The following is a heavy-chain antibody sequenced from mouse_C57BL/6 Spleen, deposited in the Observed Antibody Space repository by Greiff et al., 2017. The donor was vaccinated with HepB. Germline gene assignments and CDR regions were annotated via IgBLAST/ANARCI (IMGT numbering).Heavy chain of an antibody. CDR3: ARSNYDYDGYAMDY. CDR1: GYAFSSSW. Sequence: QVQLQQSGPELVKPGASVKISCKASGYAFSSSWMNWVKQRPGKGLEWIGRIYPGDGDTNYNGKFKGKATLTADKSSSTAYMQLSSLTSEDSAVYFCARSNYDYDGYAMDYWGQGTSGTVSS. V-gene: IGHV1-82*01. J-gene: IGHJ4*01. D-gene: IGHD2-4*01. CDR2: IYPGDGDT.